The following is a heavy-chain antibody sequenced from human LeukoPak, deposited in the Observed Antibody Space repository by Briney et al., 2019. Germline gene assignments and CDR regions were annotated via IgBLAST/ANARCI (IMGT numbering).Heavy chain of an antibody. CDR3: ARISDHNWYFDL. CDR2: MNPSSGYK. CDR1: GYPFTTYD. D-gene: IGHD1-14*01. Sequence: ASVRVSCKASGYPFTTYDINWVRKATGQGLEWMGWMNPSSGYKGYSQKFQGRVTMTRNTSITTAYMELSSLRSEDTAVYYCARISDHNWYFDLWGRGTLVTVSS. V-gene: IGHV1-8*01. J-gene: IGHJ2*01.